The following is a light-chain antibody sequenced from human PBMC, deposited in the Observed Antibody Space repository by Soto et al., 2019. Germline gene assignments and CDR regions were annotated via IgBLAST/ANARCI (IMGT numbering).Light chain of an antibody. J-gene: IGLJ1*01. CDR3: QSYDSSLSVLYV. CDR2: GNS. CDR1: SSNIGAGYD. Sequence: QSVLTQPPSVSGAPGQRVTISCTGSSSNIGAGYDVHWYQQLPGTAPKLLIYGNSNRPSGVADRVSGSESGTSGSLAITGLQADDEADYYCQSYDSSLSVLYVFGTGTKLTVL. V-gene: IGLV1-40*01.